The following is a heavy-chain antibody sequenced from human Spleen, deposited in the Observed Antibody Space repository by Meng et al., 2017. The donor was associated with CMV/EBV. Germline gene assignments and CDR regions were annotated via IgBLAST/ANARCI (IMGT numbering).Heavy chain of an antibody. CDR3: ATVVALTTVTTRDYVAPYNWFDP. D-gene: IGHD4-11*01. CDR2: IRSRDNTK. Sequence: LSLTCAASGFTFSDYYMSWIRQAPGKGLEWVSYIRSRDNTKYYPDSVKGRFTISRDNAKSSVYLQMKSLRADDTAVYYCATVVALTTVTTRDYVAPYNWFDPWGQGTLVTVSS. V-gene: IGHV3-11*01. J-gene: IGHJ5*02. CDR1: GFTFSDYY.